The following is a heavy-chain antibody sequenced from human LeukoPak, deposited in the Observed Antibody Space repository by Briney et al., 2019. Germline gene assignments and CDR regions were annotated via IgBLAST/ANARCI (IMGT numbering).Heavy chain of an antibody. Sequence: PGGSLRLACAASGLTVSSNYMSWVRQAPGKGLEWVSAIYSGGYTYYADSVKGGFTISRDNAKNSLYLQMNSLRAEDTAVYYCARDGLRITMIVTALDIWGQGTMVTVSS. V-gene: IGHV3-53*01. CDR1: GLTVSSNY. J-gene: IGHJ3*02. CDR3: ARDGLRITMIVTALDI. D-gene: IGHD3-22*01. CDR2: IYSGGYT.